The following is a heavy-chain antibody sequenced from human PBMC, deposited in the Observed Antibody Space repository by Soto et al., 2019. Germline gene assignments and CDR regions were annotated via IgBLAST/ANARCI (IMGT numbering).Heavy chain of an antibody. CDR3: ARGVKYGAYSRWFDP. J-gene: IGHJ5*02. V-gene: IGHV1-8*01. CDR1: GYTFTSYD. D-gene: IGHD4-17*01. CDR2: MNPNSGNT. Sequence: QVQLVQSGAEVKKPGASVKVSCKASGYTFTSYDINWVRQATGQGLEYLGWMNPNSGNTGYVQKFQGRVTMTWDSSITTAYMELSNLRSEDTAVYFCARGVKYGAYSRWFDPWGQGTLVTVSS.